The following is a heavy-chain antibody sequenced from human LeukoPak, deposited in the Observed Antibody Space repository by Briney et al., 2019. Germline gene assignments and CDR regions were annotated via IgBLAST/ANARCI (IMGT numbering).Heavy chain of an antibody. CDR2: ISSGGSTI. Sequence: GGSLRLSCAASGFSFSDSYMTWIRQAPGKGLECISYISSGGSTIYYADSVKGRFTISRDNAKNSLYLQMNSLRAEDTAVYYCARVYSYGLYYFHYWGQGTLVTVSS. CDR1: GFSFSDSY. V-gene: IGHV3-11*01. J-gene: IGHJ4*02. CDR3: ARVYSYGLYYFHY. D-gene: IGHD5-18*01.